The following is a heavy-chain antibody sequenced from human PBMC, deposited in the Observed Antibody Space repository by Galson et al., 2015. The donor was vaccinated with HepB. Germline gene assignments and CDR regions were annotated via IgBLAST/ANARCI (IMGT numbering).Heavy chain of an antibody. CDR2: IIPIFGTA. Sequence: SVKVSCKASGGTFSSYAISWVRQAPGQGLEWMGGIIPIFGTANYAQKFQGRVTITADESTSTAYMELSSLRSEDTAVYYCARCVVPAARSYYYYYMDVWGKGTTVTVS. CDR1: GGTFSSYA. J-gene: IGHJ6*03. CDR3: ARCVVPAARSYYYYYMDV. D-gene: IGHD2-2*01. V-gene: IGHV1-69*13.